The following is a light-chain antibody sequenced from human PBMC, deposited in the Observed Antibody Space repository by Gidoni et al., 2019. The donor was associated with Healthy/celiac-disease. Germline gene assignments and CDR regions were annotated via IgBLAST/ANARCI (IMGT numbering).Light chain of an antibody. Sequence: DIVLTPSPGTLSLSPGERATLSCRASQSVSSSYLAWYQQKPGQAPRLLIYGASSRATGIPDRFSGSGSGTDFTLTSSRLEPEDFAVYYCQQYGSSRTFGQGTKVEIK. CDR1: QSVSSSY. CDR2: GAS. CDR3: QQYGSSRT. V-gene: IGKV3-20*01. J-gene: IGKJ1*01.